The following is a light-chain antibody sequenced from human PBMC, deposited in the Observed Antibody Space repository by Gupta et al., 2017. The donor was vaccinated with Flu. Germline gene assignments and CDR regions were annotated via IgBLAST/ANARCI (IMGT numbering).Light chain of an antibody. CDR3: QQYNTYWT. Sequence: SPSTLSASVGDRVTITCRASQRISTWLAWFQQKPGKAPKVLIYKASSLQSGVPSRFSGSGSGTEFTLTISSLQPDDFATYYCQQYNTYWTFGQGTKVEIK. J-gene: IGKJ1*01. V-gene: IGKV1-5*03. CDR1: QRISTW. CDR2: KAS.